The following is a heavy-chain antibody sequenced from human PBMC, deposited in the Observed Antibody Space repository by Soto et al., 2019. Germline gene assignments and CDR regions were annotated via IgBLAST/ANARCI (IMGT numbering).Heavy chain of an antibody. CDR3: ARGQRFSDCFDP. D-gene: IGHD3-3*01. CDR2: IYSSGST. V-gene: IGHV4-4*07. J-gene: IGHJ5*02. Sequence: SETLALTCTVSGGAISSYYWTWIRQPAGKGLEWIGRIYSSGSTKYNPSLQSRVTMSLDTSKNQFSLRLTSVTAADTAVYYCARGQRFSDCFDPWGQGTLVTVSS. CDR1: GGAISSYY.